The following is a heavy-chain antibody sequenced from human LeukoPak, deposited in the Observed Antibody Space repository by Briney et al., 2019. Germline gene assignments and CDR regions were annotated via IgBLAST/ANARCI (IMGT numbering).Heavy chain of an antibody. D-gene: IGHD3-10*01. CDR1: GGSISSSSYY. J-gene: IGHJ4*02. CDR2: ICYSGST. V-gene: IGHV4-39*07. CDR3: AGGPITMVRGAQPYYFDY. Sequence: SETLSLTCTVSGGSISSSSYYWGWIRQPPGKGLEWIGSICYSGSTYYNPSLKSRVTISVDTSKNQFSLKLSSVTAADTAVYYCAGGPITMVRGAQPYYFDYWGQGTLVTVSS.